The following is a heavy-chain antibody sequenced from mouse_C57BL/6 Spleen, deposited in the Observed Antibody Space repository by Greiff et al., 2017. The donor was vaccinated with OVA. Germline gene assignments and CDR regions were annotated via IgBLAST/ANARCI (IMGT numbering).Heavy chain of an antibody. CDR1: GFTFSNYW. D-gene: IGHD2-2*01. J-gene: IGHJ1*03. Sequence: EVKLVESGGGLVQPGGSMKLSCVASGFTFSNYWMNWVRQSPEKGLEWVAQIRLKSDNYATHYAESVKGRFTISRDDSKSSVYLKMNNLRAEDTGIYYCTHGYYGYFDVWGTGTTVTVSS. V-gene: IGHV6-3*01. CDR3: THGYYGYFDV. CDR2: IRLKSDNYAT.